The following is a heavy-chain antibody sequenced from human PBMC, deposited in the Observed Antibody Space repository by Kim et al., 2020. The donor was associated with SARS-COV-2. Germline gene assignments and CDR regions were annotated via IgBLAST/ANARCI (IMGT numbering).Heavy chain of an antibody. J-gene: IGHJ5*02. CDR1: GGSISSYY. CDR3: ARVYSSSFGLNWFDP. D-gene: IGHD6-13*01. V-gene: IGHV4-59*13. Sequence: SETLSLTCTVSGGSISSYYWSWIRQPPGKGLEWIGYIYYSGSTNYNPSLKSRVTISVDTSKNQFSLKLSSVTAADTAVYYCARVYSSSFGLNWFDPWGQGTLVTVSS. CDR2: IYYSGST.